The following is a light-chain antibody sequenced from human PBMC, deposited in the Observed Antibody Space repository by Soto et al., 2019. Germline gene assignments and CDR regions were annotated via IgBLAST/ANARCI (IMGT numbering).Light chain of an antibody. CDR3: QHYNSYSEA. J-gene: IGKJ1*01. CDR2: KAS. CDR1: QTISSW. Sequence: DIQMTQSPSTLSGSVADRFTITCRASQTISSWLAWYQQKPGKAPKLLIYKASTLKSGVPSRFSGSGSGTEFTLTISSLQPDDFATYYCQHYNSYSEAFGQGTRWIS. V-gene: IGKV1-5*03.